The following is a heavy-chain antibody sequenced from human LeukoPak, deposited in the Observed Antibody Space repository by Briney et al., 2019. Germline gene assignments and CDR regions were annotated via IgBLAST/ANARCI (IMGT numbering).Heavy chain of an antibody. V-gene: IGHV3-74*01. CDR2: VNSDGSST. Sequence: GGSLRLSCAASGFTFSSHWMEWVRQAPGKGLVWVSRVNSDGSSTSYADSVKVRFTISRDNAKNNLYLQMNSLRVEDTAVYYCARQHSSGWYYYLDYWGQGTLVTVSS. CDR1: GFTFSSHW. CDR3: ARQHSSGWYYYLDY. J-gene: IGHJ4*02. D-gene: IGHD6-19*01.